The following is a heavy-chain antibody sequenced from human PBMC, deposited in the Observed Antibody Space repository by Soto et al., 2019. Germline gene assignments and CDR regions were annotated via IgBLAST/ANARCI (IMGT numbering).Heavy chain of an antibody. Sequence: GGSLRLSCTVSGFSFGDYDMKWFRQAPGKGLEWVSIIRSRAYVGTKEYAASVKGRFTISRDDSISIAYLHMNSMKTEATPVHFSSRGEDYYSRHLMEVWGQGTTVTVSS. D-gene: IGHD3-10*01. V-gene: IGHV3-49*03. CDR1: GFSFGDYD. J-gene: IGHJ6*02. CDR2: IRSRAYVGTK. CDR3: SRGEDYYSRHLMEV.